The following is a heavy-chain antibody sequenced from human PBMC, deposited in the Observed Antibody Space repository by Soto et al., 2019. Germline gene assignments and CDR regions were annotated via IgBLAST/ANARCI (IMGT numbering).Heavy chain of an antibody. CDR2: INPILGTP. V-gene: IGHV1-69*13. Sequence: WASVKVSCKASGATYSTSAISWVRQAPGQGLEWMGGINPILGTPDYAHKFQGRVTITADESTSTVYMELGSLRSEDTALYFCARGGVDVVATSAFDYWGQGTLVTVS. J-gene: IGHJ4*02. CDR1: GATYSTSA. D-gene: IGHD5-12*01. CDR3: ARGGVDVVATSAFDY.